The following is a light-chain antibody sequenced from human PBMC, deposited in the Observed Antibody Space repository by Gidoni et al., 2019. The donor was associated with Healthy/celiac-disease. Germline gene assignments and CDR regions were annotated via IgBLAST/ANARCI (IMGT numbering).Light chain of an antibody. J-gene: IGLJ2*01. CDR1: KLGNKY. CDR3: QAWDSRHVV. Sequence: SYELTQPPSVSVSPGQTASITCSGDKLGNKYVCWYQQKPGQSPVLVIYQDTKRPSGIPERFSGSNSGNTATLTISGTQAMDEADYYCQAWDSRHVVFGGGTKLTVL. V-gene: IGLV3-1*01. CDR2: QDT.